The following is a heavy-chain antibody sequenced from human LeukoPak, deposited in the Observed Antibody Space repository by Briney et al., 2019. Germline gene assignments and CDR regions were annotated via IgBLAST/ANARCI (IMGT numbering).Heavy chain of an antibody. CDR1: GFTFSSYE. Sequence: PGGSLRLSCAASGFTFSSYEMNWVRQAPGKGLEWVSYISSSGSTIYYADSVKGRFTISRDNAKNSLYLQMNSLRAEDTAVYYCARGLSGSSTRGGDHWGQGTLVTVSS. CDR2: ISSSGSTI. D-gene: IGHD1-26*01. CDR3: ARGLSGSSTRGGDH. V-gene: IGHV3-48*03. J-gene: IGHJ4*02.